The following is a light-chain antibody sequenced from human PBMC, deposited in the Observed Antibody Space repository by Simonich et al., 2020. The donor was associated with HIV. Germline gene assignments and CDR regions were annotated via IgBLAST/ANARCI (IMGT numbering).Light chain of an antibody. J-gene: IGLJ3*02. Sequence: QSALTQPASVSGSPGQSITISCTGPSSDVGSYNLVSWYKQHPGKAPKLMSYESSKRPSGVSNRFSGSKSGNTASLTISGLQAEDEADYYCSSYTSNNTWVFGGGTKLTVL. CDR2: ESS. CDR3: SSYTSNNTWV. V-gene: IGLV2-14*02. CDR1: SSDVGSYNL.